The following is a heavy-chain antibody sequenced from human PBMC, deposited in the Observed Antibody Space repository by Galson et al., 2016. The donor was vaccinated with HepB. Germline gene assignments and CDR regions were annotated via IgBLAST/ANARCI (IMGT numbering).Heavy chain of an antibody. Sequence: SLRLSCAASGFTFSTYAMSWVRQAPGMGLEWVSGISGSGDTKFADSVKGRFTISRDNAKNSLYLQMNSLRAEDTAVYYCAREPVRLDDLLTGPPKNPDYWGQGTLVTVSS. J-gene: IGHJ4*02. D-gene: IGHD3-9*01. CDR1: GFTFSTYA. CDR3: AREPVRLDDLLTGPPKNPDY. CDR2: ISGSGDT. V-gene: IGHV3-23*01.